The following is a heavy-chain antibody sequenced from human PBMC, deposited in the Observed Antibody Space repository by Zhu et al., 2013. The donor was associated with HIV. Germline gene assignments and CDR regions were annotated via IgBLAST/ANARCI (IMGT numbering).Heavy chain of an antibody. Sequence: QVQLVQSGAEVKKPGSSVKVSCKASGGTFSTYTITWVRQAPGQGLEWMGGIIPIFGTANYAQKFQGRVTITADESTSTAYMELSSLRSEDTAVYYCARSEMTRHAFDIWGQGTMVTVSS. CDR2: IIPIFGTA. V-gene: IGHV1-69*01. D-gene: IGHD4-17*01. J-gene: IGHJ3*02. CDR3: ARSEMTRHAFDI. CDR1: GGTFSTYT.